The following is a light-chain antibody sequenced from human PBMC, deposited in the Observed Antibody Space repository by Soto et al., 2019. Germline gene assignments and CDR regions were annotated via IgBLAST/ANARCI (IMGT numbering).Light chain of an antibody. V-gene: IGKV1-5*03. J-gene: IGKJ1*01. CDR2: KAS. CDR1: QSISSW. Sequence: DIQITQSPSTLSASVGDRVTITCRASQSISSWLAWYQQKPGKAPKLLIYKASSLESGVPSRFSGSGSGTEFTLTISSLQPDDFETYYCQQYNSYSRTLGQGTKVDIK. CDR3: QQYNSYSRT.